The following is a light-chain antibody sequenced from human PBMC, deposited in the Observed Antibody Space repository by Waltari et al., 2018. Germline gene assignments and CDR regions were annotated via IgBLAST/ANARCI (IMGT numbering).Light chain of an antibody. CDR2: EVS. CDR3: SSYAGSNNLV. Sequence: QSALTQPPSASGSPGQSVTISCTGTSSDVGAYDYVSWYHHHPGKAPKLLISEVSKRPAGVPDRFSGSRSGNTASLTVSGLQAEDEADYYCSSYAGSNNLVFGGGTKLTVL. V-gene: IGLV2-8*01. CDR1: SSDVGAYDY. J-gene: IGLJ2*01.